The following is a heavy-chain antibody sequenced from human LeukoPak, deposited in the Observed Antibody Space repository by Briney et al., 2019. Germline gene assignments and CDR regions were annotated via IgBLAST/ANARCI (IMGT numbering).Heavy chain of an antibody. CDR2: ISGSGGST. CDR1: GFTFSNYA. D-gene: IGHD2-21*02. CDR3: AKEIHIVVVTAILDY. Sequence: GGSLRLSCAASGFTFSNYAMNWVRQAPGKGLEWVSAISGSGGSTYYADSVKGRFTISRDNSKNTLYLQMNSLRAEDTAVYYCAKEIHIVVVTAILDYWGQGTLVTVSS. V-gene: IGHV3-23*01. J-gene: IGHJ4*02.